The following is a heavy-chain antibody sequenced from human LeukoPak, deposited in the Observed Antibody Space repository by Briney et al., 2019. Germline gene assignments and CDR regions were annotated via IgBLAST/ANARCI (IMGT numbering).Heavy chain of an antibody. CDR1: GFTFSTYA. CDR3: AREPTVTIL. V-gene: IGHV3-23*01. CDR2: ISSGGST. J-gene: IGHJ4*02. D-gene: IGHD3-3*01. Sequence: GGSLRLSCAASGFTFSTYAMNWVRQAPGKGLEWVSVISSGGSTYYADSVKGRFTISRDNSKNTLYLQMNSLRAEDTAIYYCAREPTVTILWGQGTLVTVSS.